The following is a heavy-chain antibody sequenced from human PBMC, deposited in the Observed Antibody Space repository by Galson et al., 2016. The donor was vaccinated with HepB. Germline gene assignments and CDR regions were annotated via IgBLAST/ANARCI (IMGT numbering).Heavy chain of an antibody. CDR1: GFTFSNYA. CDR2: NNRDSRLI. CDR3: VRDNDWAFDY. J-gene: IGHJ4*02. V-gene: IGHV3-48*01. Sequence: SLRLSCAASGFTFSNYAMNWVRQAPGTGLEWVSHNNRDSRLIDYADSVKGRFTVSRDNGKNSLFLQMDGLRAEDTAVYYCVRDNDWAFDYWGQGILVTVSS. D-gene: IGHD1-1*01.